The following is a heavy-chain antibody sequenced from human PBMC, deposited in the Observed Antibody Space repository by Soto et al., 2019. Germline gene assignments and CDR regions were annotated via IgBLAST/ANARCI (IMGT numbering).Heavy chain of an antibody. J-gene: IGHJ1*01. Sequence: GASLKISCKGSGCSFTSYWIGWGRQMPGKGLEWMGIIYPGDSDTRYSPSFQGQVTISADKSISTAYLQWSSLKASDTAIYYCVRPDIFSRSSGYEYPLYCCGQGTPVLVSS. CDR1: GCSFTSYW. D-gene: IGHD3-22*01. CDR3: VRPDIFSRSSGYEYPLYC. CDR2: IYPGDSDT. V-gene: IGHV5-51*01.